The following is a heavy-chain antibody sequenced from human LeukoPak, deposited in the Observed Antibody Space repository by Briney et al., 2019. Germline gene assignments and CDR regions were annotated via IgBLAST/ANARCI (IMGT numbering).Heavy chain of an antibody. CDR3: ARDDNSGIFVTVDY. D-gene: IGHD4-23*01. Sequence: ASVNVSCKASGCTFTSSAMQWGRQARGQRLEGIGLIVVGSGNTNYAQTFQERRTITMEMSTSKDYMELSSLRSDDKAVYYCARDDNSGIFVTVDYWGQGTLATVSS. V-gene: IGHV1-58*02. CDR1: GCTFTSSA. CDR2: IVVGSGNT. J-gene: IGHJ4*02.